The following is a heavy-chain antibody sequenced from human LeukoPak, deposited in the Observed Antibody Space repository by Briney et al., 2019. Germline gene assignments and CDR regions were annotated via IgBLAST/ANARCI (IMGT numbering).Heavy chain of an antibody. Sequence: AETLRLTCAASGFTFSSYSKSWVRHAQGKGKGWVGNVKQNGSEKYYVDSLKGRFTNSRDNANNSLYLQMNSLRAEDTAVYYCARDLGYCSSTSCLYGGVFDYCGQGTLVTVSS. CDR3: ARDLGYCSSTSCLYGGVFDY. D-gene: IGHD2-2*01. V-gene: IGHV3-7*01. CDR1: GFTFSSYS. CDR2: VKQNGSEK. J-gene: IGHJ4*02.